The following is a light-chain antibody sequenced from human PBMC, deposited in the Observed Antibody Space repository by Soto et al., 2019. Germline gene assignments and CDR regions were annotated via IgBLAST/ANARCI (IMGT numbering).Light chain of an antibody. CDR1: RSDNGASNS. CDR3: ISYKTDDTFV. Sequence: QSALTQPASVSGSPGHSITISCAGTRSDNGASNSVSWYQHLPGRSPTLIIYEATNRPSGVSERFSGSKAGDTASLTISGLQADDEAEYFCISYKTDDTFVFGSGTKVTVL. J-gene: IGLJ1*01. CDR2: EAT. V-gene: IGLV2-14*01.